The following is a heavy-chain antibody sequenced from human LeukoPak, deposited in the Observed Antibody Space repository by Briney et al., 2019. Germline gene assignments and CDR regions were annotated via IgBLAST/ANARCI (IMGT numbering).Heavy chain of an antibody. D-gene: IGHD3-22*01. Sequence: TAGGSLRLSCAASGFTFSSYSMNWVRQAPGKGLEWVSSISSSSSYIYYADSAKGRFTISRDNAKNSLYLQMNSLRAEDTAVYYCARGHYDSSGQFDYWGQGTLVTVSS. J-gene: IGHJ4*02. V-gene: IGHV3-21*01. CDR1: GFTFSSYS. CDR2: ISSSSSYI. CDR3: ARGHYDSSGQFDY.